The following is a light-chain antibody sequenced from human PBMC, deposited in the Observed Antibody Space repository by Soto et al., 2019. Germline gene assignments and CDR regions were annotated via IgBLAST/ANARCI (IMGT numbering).Light chain of an antibody. CDR1: QSVSSNY. V-gene: IGKV3-20*01. Sequence: EIVLTQSPGTLSLSPWERATLSCRASQSVSSNYLAWYQQKPGQAPRLLIYGASSRATGIPDRFSGSGSGTDFTLTISRLEPEDFAVYYCQHYGSSPETFGQGTKV. J-gene: IGKJ1*01. CDR3: QHYGSSPET. CDR2: GAS.